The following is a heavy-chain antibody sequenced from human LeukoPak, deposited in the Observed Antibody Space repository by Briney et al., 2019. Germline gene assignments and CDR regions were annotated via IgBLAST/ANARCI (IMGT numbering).Heavy chain of an antibody. Sequence: PSETLSLTCTVSGDSISGYYWSWIRQPPGRGLEWIGYIYYSGSTKYNPSLKSRVTISVDTSKNQFSLKLTSVTAADTAVYYCARDKLGWYFDLWGRGTLVTVSS. D-gene: IGHD7-27*01. J-gene: IGHJ2*01. CDR2: IYYSGST. CDR3: ARDKLGWYFDL. CDR1: GDSISGYY. V-gene: IGHV4-59*12.